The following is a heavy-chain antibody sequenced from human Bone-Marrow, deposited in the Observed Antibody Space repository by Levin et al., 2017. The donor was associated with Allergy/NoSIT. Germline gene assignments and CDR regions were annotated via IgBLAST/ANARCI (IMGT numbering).Heavy chain of an antibody. V-gene: IGHV3-15*01. J-gene: IGHJ3*02. CDR1: GFIFSNAW. CDR2: IKSKNDGETT. CDR3: ATERRGGLNI. Sequence: GESLKISCTASGFIFSNAWMTWVRQAPGKGLEWVGRIKSKNDGETTDYAAPVKGRFAISRDDSKNTLYWQMNSLKTEDTAVYYCATERRGGLNIWGQGTLVTVSS.